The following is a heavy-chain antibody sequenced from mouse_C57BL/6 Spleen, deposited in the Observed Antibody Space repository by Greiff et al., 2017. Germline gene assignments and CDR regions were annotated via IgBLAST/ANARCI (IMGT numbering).Heavy chain of an antibody. CDR3: ARSDYDEAWYFDV. CDR1: GYTFTDYY. J-gene: IGHJ1*03. V-gene: IGHV1-26*01. CDR2: INPNNGGT. D-gene: IGHD2-4*01. Sequence: EVQLQQSGPELVKPGASVKISCKASGYTFTDYYMNWVKQSHGKSLEWIGDINPNNGGTSYNQKFKGKATLTVDKSSSTAYMELRSLTSEDSAVYYCARSDYDEAWYFDVWGTGTTVTVSS.